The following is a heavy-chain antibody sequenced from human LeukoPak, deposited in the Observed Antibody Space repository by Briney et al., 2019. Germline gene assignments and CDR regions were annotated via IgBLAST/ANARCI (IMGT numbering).Heavy chain of an antibody. J-gene: IGHJ4*02. D-gene: IGHD4-23*01. V-gene: IGHV1-2*04. CDR2: INSNTGET. Sequence: ASVKVSCKASGYTFTAYYMHWVRQAPGQGLEWMGWINSNTGETNYTQNFQGWVTMTRDTSITTVYMGLNRLRSDDTAVYYCARETLEASGKSFDNWGQGTLVTVSS. CDR3: ARETLEASGKSFDN. CDR1: GYTFTAYY.